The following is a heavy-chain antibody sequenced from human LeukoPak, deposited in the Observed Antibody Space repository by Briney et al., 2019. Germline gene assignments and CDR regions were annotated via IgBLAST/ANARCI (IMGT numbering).Heavy chain of an antibody. J-gene: IGHJ4*02. CDR1: GYTFTSYA. CDR3: ARVPAYYDYVWGSYRYNIWDDY. D-gene: IGHD3-16*02. V-gene: IGHV7-4-1*02. Sequence: ASVKVSCKASGYTFTSYAMNWVRQAPGQGLEWMGWINTNTGNPTYAQGFTGRFVFSLDTSVSTAYLQISSLKAEDTAVYYCARVPAYYDYVWGSYRYNIWDDYWGQGTLVTVSS. CDR2: INTNTGNP.